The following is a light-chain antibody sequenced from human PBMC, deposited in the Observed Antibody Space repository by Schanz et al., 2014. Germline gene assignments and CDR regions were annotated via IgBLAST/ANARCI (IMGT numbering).Light chain of an antibody. CDR2: DAS. J-gene: IGKJ1*01. V-gene: IGKV1-5*01. Sequence: DIRMTQSPSTLSASVGDRVTITCRASQSISTWLAWYQQKPGKAPKFLIHDASSLETGVPSRFSGSGSGTEFTLTINSLQPDDYATYYCQQYSSSFPTFGQGTKVEIK. CDR1: QSISTW. CDR3: QQYSSSFPT.